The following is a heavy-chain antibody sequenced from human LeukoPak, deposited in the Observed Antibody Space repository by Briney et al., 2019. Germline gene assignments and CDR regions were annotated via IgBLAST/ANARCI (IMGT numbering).Heavy chain of an antibody. CDR1: GYSFTTYW. CDR3: ARRKGAAASTRDDAFDI. D-gene: IGHD6-13*01. Sequence: GESLKISCKGSGYSFTTYWIGWVRQMPGKGLEWMGIIYPGDSDTRYSPSFQGQVTISADKSISTAYLQWSSLKASDTAMYYCARRKGAAASTRDDAFDIWGQGTMVTVSS. J-gene: IGHJ3*02. V-gene: IGHV5-51*01. CDR2: IYPGDSDT.